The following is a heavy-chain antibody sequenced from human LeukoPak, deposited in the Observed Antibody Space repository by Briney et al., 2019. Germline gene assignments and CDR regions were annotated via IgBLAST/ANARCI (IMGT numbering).Heavy chain of an antibody. D-gene: IGHD1-14*01. J-gene: IGHJ5*02. CDR2: INHSGST. V-gene: IGHV4-34*01. CDR3: ARDLNHIRGITNWFDP. Sequence: PSETLSLTCAVYGGSFSGYYWSWIRQPPGKGLERIGEINHSGSTNHNPSLKSRVTISVDTSKNQFSLKLSSVTAADTAVYYCARDLNHIRGITNWFDPWGQGTLVTVSS. CDR1: GGSFSGYY.